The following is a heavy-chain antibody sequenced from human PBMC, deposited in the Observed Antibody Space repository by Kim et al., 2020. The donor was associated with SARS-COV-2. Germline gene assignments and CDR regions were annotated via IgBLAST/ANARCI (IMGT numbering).Heavy chain of an antibody. J-gene: IGHJ6*04. CDR1: GYTFTHYH. V-gene: IGHV1-46*01. CDR3: ARDGCLGDNSYFVMAD. CDR2: VNPRDGST. Sequence: ASVKVSCKTSGYTFTHYHMHWVRQAPGQGLEWMGIVNPRDGSTTYAQKFQGRVTMPGKTSTNKFYRDWGSLRSEDTAVYSCARDGCLGDNSYFVMADWGK. D-gene: IGHD3-16*01.